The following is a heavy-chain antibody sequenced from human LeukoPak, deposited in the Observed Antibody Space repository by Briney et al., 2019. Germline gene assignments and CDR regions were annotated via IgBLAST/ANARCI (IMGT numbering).Heavy chain of an antibody. D-gene: IGHD2-15*01. Sequence: PGGSLRLSCAASGFTFSSYAMTWVRQAPGKGLEWVSAISGSGVSTYYADSVKGRFTISRDNSKNTLYLQMNSLRAEDTAVYYCAKDGSLDPRQRNSDYWGQGTLVTVSS. V-gene: IGHV3-23*01. CDR2: ISGSGVST. J-gene: IGHJ4*02. CDR3: AKDGSLDPRQRNSDY. CDR1: GFTFSSYA.